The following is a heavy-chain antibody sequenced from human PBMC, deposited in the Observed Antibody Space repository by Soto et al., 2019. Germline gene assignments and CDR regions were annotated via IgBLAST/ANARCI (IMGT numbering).Heavy chain of an antibody. J-gene: IGHJ4*02. D-gene: IGHD1-26*01. CDR2: ISYDGSNK. CDR1: GFTFSSYA. Sequence: QVQLVESGGGVVQPGRSLRLSCAASGFTFSSYAMHWVRQAPGKGLEWVAVISYDGSNKYYADSVKGRITISRDNSKNTLYLQMNSLRAEDTAVYYCAREKPSGSYGYYFDYWGQGTLVTVSS. CDR3: AREKPSGSYGYYFDY. V-gene: IGHV3-30-3*01.